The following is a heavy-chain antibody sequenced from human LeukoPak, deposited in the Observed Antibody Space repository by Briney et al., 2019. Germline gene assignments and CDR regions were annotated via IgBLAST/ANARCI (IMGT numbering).Heavy chain of an antibody. CDR2: IKEDGSDK. J-gene: IGHJ4*02. V-gene: IGHV3-7*01. CDR1: GFTFSTYW. CDR3: AKGGHYNFDY. D-gene: IGHD4-11*01. Sequence: GGSLRLSCAASGFTFSTYWMKWVRQAPGKGREWVASIKEDGSDKYYVDSVKGRFSISRDNAKNSLYLQMNSLRTEDTAVYYCAKGGHYNFDYWGQGTLVTVSS.